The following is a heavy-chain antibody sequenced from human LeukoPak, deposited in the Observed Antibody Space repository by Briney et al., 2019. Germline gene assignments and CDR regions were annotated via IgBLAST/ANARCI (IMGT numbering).Heavy chain of an antibody. CDR2: IRSSSSTI. Sequence: GGSLRLSCEASGFTFSNYSMNWVRQAPGKGLEWVSYIRSSSSTIYYADSVKGRFTISRDNSKNTLYLQMNSLRAEDTAVYYCAKSGYHGSSGYNWGQGTLVTVSS. V-gene: IGHV3-48*01. CDR1: GFTFSNYS. J-gene: IGHJ4*02. CDR3: AKSGYHGSSGYN. D-gene: IGHD3-22*01.